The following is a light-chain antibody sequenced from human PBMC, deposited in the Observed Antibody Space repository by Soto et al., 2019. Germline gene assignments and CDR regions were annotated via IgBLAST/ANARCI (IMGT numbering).Light chain of an antibody. CDR1: QSVTVNS. V-gene: IGKV3-20*01. CDR3: QQYGDSPLT. J-gene: IGKJ3*01. Sequence: EILLTQSPRTLSLSPGEGVTLSCRASQSVTVNSLAWYQQKPGQAPRLLIYAASTRAAAVPDRFTDSGSGTDFALTISRLEPEDFGVYYCQQYGDSPLTSGPGTKVDIK. CDR2: AAS.